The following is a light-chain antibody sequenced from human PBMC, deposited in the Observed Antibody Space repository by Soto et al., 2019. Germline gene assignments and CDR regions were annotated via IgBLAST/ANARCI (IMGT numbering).Light chain of an antibody. Sequence: QLMLTQPPSASGTPGQRVTISCSGSSSNIGSNTVNWYQQLPGTAPKLLIYGNNQRPSGVPDRFSGSKSGTSASLAISGLQSEDEADYYCAAWDDSLTDPVVFGGGTKLTVL. CDR3: AAWDDSLTDPVV. V-gene: IGLV1-44*01. CDR1: SSNIGSNT. J-gene: IGLJ2*01. CDR2: GNN.